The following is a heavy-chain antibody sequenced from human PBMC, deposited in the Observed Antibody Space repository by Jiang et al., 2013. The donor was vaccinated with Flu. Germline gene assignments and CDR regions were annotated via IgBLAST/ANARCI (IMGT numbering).Heavy chain of an antibody. V-gene: IGHV7-4-1*02. J-gene: IGHJ6*02. CDR1: GYTFTSYA. Sequence: GAEVKKPGASVKVSCKASGYTFTSYAMNWVRQAPGQGLEWMGWINTNTGNPTYAQGFTGRFVFSLDTSVSTAYLQISSLKAEDTAVYYCARDSASTVVTRRYYYYYGMDVWGQGTTVTVSS. D-gene: IGHD4-23*01. CDR3: ARDSASTVVTRRYYYYYGMDV. CDR2: INTNTGNP.